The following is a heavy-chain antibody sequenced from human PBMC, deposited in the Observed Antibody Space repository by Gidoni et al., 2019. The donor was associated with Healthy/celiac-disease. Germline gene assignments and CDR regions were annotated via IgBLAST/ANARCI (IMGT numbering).Heavy chain of an antibody. D-gene: IGHD1-26*01. CDR3: AKDAWGWELLTTFDY. V-gene: IGHV3-23*01. J-gene: IGHJ4*02. CDR1: GFTFSSYA. CDR2: FSGSVGST. Sequence: EVQLLESGGGLVQPGGSLRLSCAASGFTFSSYAMSWVRQAPGKGLEWVSAFSGSVGSTYYADSVKGRFTISRDNSKNTLYLQMNSLRAEDTAVYYCAKDAWGWELLTTFDYWGQGTLVTVSS.